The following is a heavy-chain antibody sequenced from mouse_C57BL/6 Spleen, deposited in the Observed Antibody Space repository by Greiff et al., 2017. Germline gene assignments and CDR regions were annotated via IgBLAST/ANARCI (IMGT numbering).Heavy chain of an antibody. D-gene: IGHD1-1*01. J-gene: IGHJ1*03. CDR2: IDPENGDT. CDR3: TRGVDGYFDV. CDR1: GFNIKDDY. V-gene: IGHV14-4*01. Sequence: VQLQQSGAELVRPGASVKLSCTASGFNIKDDYMHWVKQRPEQGLEWIGWIDPENGDTEYASKFQGKATITADTSSNTAYLQLSSLTSEDTAVYYCTRGVDGYFDVWGTGTTVTGSS.